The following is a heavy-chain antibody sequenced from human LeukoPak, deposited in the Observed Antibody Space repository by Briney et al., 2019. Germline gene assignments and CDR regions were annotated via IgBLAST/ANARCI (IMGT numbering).Heavy chain of an antibody. CDR2: ISAYNGNT. Sequence: GASVKVSCKASGYTFTSYGISWVRQAPGQGLEWMGWISAYNGNTNYAQKLQGRVTMTTDTSTSTAYMELRSLRSDDTAVYYCARIDSSGYYYYYYYMDVWGKGTTVTVSS. CDR1: GYTFTSYG. J-gene: IGHJ6*03. CDR3: ARIDSSGYYYYYYYMDV. V-gene: IGHV1-18*01. D-gene: IGHD3-22*01.